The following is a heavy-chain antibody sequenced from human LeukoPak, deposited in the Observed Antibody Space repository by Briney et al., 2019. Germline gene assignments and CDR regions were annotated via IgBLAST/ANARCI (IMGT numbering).Heavy chain of an antibody. V-gene: IGHV3-9*01. CDR1: GFTFDDYA. D-gene: IGHD3-22*01. CDR2: ISWNSGSI. Sequence: GGSLRLSCAASGFTFDDYAMHWVRHAPGKGLEWVSGISWNSGSIGYADSVKGRFTISRDNAKNSLYLQMNSLRAEDTALYYCAKSVLGIVVVTAVDYWGQGTLVTVSS. J-gene: IGHJ4*02. CDR3: AKSVLGIVVVTAVDY.